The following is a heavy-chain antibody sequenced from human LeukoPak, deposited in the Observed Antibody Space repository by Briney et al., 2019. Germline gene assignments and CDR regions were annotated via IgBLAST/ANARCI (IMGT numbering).Heavy chain of an antibody. J-gene: IGHJ6*02. Sequence: GASVTVSCKASAGTFSSYAISWVRQAPGQGLEWMGRIIPIFGIANYAQKFQGRVTITADKSTSTAYMELSSLRSEDTAVYYCARGGNCSSTSCQTYYYYGMDVWGQGTTVTVSS. CDR1: AGTFSSYA. CDR3: ARGGNCSSTSCQTYYYYGMDV. CDR2: IIPIFGIA. D-gene: IGHD2-2*01. V-gene: IGHV1-69*04.